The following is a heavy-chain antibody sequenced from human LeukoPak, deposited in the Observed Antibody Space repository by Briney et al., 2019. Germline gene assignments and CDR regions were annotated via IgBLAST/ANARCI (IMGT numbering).Heavy chain of an antibody. CDR3: TTGVSSNLYNLCDY. D-gene: IGHD6-13*01. J-gene: IGHJ4*02. V-gene: IGHV3-74*03. CDR1: VFTFSRYW. Sequence: GGSMSLSCAASVFTFSRYWMQGVRQAPGGVLMWVSRISPDGSTTLYADSVKGPFTISRDNAKETLYLEMNRLGAEDTAVYYCTTGVSSNLYNLCDYWGQGTLVTVSS. CDR2: ISPDGSTT.